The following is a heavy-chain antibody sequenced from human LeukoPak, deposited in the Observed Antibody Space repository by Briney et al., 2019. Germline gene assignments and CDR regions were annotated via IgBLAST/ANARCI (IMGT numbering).Heavy chain of an antibody. V-gene: IGHV4-4*07. Sequence: SETLSLTCTVSGASISSYYWSWLRQPAGKGLEWIGRMYTSGSTKYKPSLKSRVTISVDNSKNQFSLKLPSVTAADTAVYYCARDHYGSGTYKSYFDYWGQGTQVTVSS. CDR3: ARDHYGSGTYKSYFDY. CDR1: GASISSYY. J-gene: IGHJ4*02. D-gene: IGHD3-10*01. CDR2: MYTSGST.